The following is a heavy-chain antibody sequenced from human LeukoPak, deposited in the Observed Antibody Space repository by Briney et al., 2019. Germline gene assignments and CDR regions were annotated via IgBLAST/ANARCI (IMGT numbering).Heavy chain of an antibody. CDR3: ATSVAREVVPAAGFDY. CDR1: GGTFSSYA. V-gene: IGHV1-69*04. CDR2: IIPILGIA. Sequence: GASVKVSCKASGGTFSSYAISWVRQAPGQGLEWMGRIIPILGIADYAQKFQGRVTITADTSTDTAYMELSSLRSEDTAVYFCATSVAREVVPAAGFDYWGQGTLVTVSS. J-gene: IGHJ4*02. D-gene: IGHD2-2*01.